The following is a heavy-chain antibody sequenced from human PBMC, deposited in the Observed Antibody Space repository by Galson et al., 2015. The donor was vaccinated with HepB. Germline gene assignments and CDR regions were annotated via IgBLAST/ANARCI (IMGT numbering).Heavy chain of an antibody. CDR3: AREKYTSGWYDY. CDR2: IYSSGST. Sequence: SETLSLTCTVSGGSISFYYWSWIRQPAGKGPEWIGRIYSSGSTNYNPSLKSRISMSIDMSKNQISLRLRSATAADTALYYCAREKYTSGWYDYWGQGTLVTVSS. V-gene: IGHV4-4*07. D-gene: IGHD6-19*01. CDR1: GGSISFYY. J-gene: IGHJ4*02.